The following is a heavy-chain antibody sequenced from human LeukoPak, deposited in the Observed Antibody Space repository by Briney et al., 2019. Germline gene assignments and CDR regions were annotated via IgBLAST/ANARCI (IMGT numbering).Heavy chain of an antibody. Sequence: GESLKISFQGSGYSFTSYWIGWVLQMPGKGLEWMGIIYPGDSDTKYSSSFQGQVTISADKSISTAYLQWSSLKASDTAMYYCAVGIAARLYWGQGTLVTVSS. CDR3: AVGIAARLY. CDR2: IYPGDSDT. J-gene: IGHJ4*02. CDR1: GYSFTSYW. D-gene: IGHD6-6*01. V-gene: IGHV5-51*01.